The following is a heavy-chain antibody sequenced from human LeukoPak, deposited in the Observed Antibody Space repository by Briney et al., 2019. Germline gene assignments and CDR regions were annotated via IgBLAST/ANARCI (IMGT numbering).Heavy chain of an antibody. D-gene: IGHD5-12*01. J-gene: IGHJ4*02. V-gene: IGHV4-34*01. CDR2: INHSGST. CDR1: GGSFSGYY. CDR3: ARYSGYAKYDY. Sequence: SETLSLTCAVYGGSFSGYYWSWIRQPPGKGLEWIGEINHSGSTNYNPSLKSRVTISVDTSKNQFSLKLSSVTAADTAVYYCARYSGYAKYDYWGQGTLVTVSS.